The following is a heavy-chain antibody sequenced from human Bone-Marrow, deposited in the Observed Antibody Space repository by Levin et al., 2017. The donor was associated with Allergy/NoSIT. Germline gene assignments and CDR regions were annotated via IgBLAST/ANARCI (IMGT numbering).Heavy chain of an antibody. J-gene: IGHJ6*02. CDR2: ISGNSHYV. CDR1: GFDFNTHD. V-gene: IGHV3-21*06. D-gene: IGHD6-19*01. Sequence: GVLKISCRGSGFDFNTHDMNWVRQAPGQGLEWVSSISGNSHYVYYADSVKGRFSISRDNAKNSMFLHMNSLRVEDTAVYYCARSQGRSGWSYYYYGMDVWGRGTTLTVSS. CDR3: ARSQGRSGWSYYYYGMDV.